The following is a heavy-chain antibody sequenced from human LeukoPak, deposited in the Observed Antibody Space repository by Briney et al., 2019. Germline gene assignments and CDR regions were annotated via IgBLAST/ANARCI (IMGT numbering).Heavy chain of an antibody. CDR3: ARQAVVTLRPGDRSYGLDV. V-gene: IGHV5-51*01. J-gene: IGHJ6*02. CDR1: GYSFSSYW. D-gene: IGHD4-23*01. Sequence: GESLKISCKASGYSFSSYWIGWVRQMPGKGLEWMGIIYPVDSDTTYSPSFQGQVTISADTSISTAYLQWHSLKASDTAMYYCARQAVVTLRPGDRSYGLDVWGQGTTVTVSS. CDR2: IYPVDSDT.